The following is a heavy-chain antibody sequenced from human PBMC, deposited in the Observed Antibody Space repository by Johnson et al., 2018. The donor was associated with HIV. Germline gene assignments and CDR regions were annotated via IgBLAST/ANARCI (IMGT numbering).Heavy chain of an antibody. CDR1: GLTFSSYT. CDR2: ISYDGSNK. Sequence: QLVESGGGVVQPGRSLRLSCAASGLTFSSYTLHWVRQAPGKGLEWVAVISYDGSNKYYADSVKGRFTISRDNSKNTLYLQMKSLRVEDTAVYYCAKETRDSRSAFDIWGQGTLVTVSS. V-gene: IGHV3-30-3*01. D-gene: IGHD4-11*01. J-gene: IGHJ3*02. CDR3: AKETRDSRSAFDI.